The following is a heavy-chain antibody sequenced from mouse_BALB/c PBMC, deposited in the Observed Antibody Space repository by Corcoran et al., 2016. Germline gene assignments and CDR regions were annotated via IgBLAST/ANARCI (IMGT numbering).Heavy chain of an antibody. CDR1: GYTFTRYV. CDR3: ARKGSYFDV. CDR2: INPYNDGT. V-gene: IGHV1S136*01. J-gene: IGHJ1*01. Sequence: EVQLQQSGPELVKHGASVKMSCKATGYTFTRYVMHWVKQKPGQGLEWIGYINPYNDGTKYNEKFKGKDTLTSDKSSSTAYMELSSLTSEDSAVYYCARKGSYFDVWGAGTTVTVSS.